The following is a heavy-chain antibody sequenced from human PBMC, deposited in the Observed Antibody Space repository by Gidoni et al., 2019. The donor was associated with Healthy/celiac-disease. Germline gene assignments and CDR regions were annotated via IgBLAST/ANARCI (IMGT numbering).Heavy chain of an antibody. CDR1: GYSFSSYA. CDR2: ISGSGGST. V-gene: IGHV3-23*01. J-gene: IGHJ4*02. CDR3: AKDGDYYDSSGYYTPEPFDY. Sequence: EVQPLVSGGGLVEPGGSLRLSCAASGYSFSSYAMTGVRQAPGKGLEWVSAISGSGGSTYYADSVKGRFTISRDNSKNTLYLQMNSLRAEDTAVYYCAKDGDYYDSSGYYTPEPFDYWGQGTLVTVSS. D-gene: IGHD3-22*01.